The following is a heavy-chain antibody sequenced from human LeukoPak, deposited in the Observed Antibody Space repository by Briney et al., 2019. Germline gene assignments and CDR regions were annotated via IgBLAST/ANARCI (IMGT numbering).Heavy chain of an antibody. CDR1: GFTFSSYG. Sequence: PAGSLRLSCAASGFTFSSYGMNWVRQAPGQGLQWVSSISSSSYICYADSVKGRFTISRDNAENSLFLQMNSLRAEDTAVYYCASRYCTSTNCYSFDIWGQGTMVTVSS. CDR3: ASRYCTSTNCYSFDI. CDR2: ISSSSYI. J-gene: IGHJ3*02. D-gene: IGHD2-2*01. V-gene: IGHV3-21*01.